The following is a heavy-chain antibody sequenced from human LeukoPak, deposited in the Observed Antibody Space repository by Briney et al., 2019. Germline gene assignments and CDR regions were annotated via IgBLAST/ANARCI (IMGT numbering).Heavy chain of an antibody. J-gene: IGHJ4*02. D-gene: IGHD3-10*01. V-gene: IGHV3-21*01. CDR2: ISSSSSYI. CDR3: ARGQDYYGSGSRSYYFDY. CDR1: GFTFSSYS. Sequence: GGSLRLSCAASGFTFSSYSMNWVRQAPGKGLEWVSSISSSSSYIYYADSVKGRFTISRDNAQNSLYLQMNSLRAEDTAVYYCARGQDYYGSGSRSYYFDYWGQGTLVTVSS.